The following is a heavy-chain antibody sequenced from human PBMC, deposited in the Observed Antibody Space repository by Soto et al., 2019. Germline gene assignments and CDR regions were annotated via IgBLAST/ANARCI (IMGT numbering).Heavy chain of an antibody. D-gene: IGHD6-13*01. CDR1: GFTFSSYA. CDR3: AKVGQYSSSWDVPFDY. Sequence: EVQLLESGGGLVQPGGSLRLSCAASGFTFSSYAMSWVRQAPGKGLEWVSAISGSGGSTYYADSVKGRFTISRDNSKNTLYLQMHSLRAEDTAVYYCAKVGQYSSSWDVPFDYWGQGTLVTVSS. CDR2: ISGSGGST. J-gene: IGHJ4*02. V-gene: IGHV3-23*01.